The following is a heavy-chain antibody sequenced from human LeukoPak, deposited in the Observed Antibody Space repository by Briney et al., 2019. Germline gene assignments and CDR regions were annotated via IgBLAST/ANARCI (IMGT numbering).Heavy chain of an antibody. Sequence: SETLSLTCTVAGYSISSGYYWGWIRQPPGKGLEWIGSIYHSGSTYYNPSLKSRVTISVDTSKNQFSLKLSSVTAADTAVYYCARGVANLWGRGTLVTVSS. CDR1: GYSISSGYY. CDR2: IYHSGST. D-gene: IGHD2-21*01. CDR3: ARGVANL. J-gene: IGHJ2*01. V-gene: IGHV4-38-2*02.